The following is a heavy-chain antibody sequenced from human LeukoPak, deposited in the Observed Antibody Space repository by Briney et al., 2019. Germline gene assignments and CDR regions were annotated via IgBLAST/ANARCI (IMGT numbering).Heavy chain of an antibody. CDR1: GFTFSSYA. D-gene: IGHD1-26*01. Sequence: GGSLRLSCAASGFTFSSYAMSWVRQAPGKGLEWVSAISGSGGSTYYADSVKGRFTISRDNSKNTLYLQMNSLRAEDTAVYYCAKDFDIVGATSYFDYWGQGTLVTVSS. V-gene: IGHV3-23*01. CDR2: ISGSGGST. CDR3: AKDFDIVGATSYFDY. J-gene: IGHJ4*02.